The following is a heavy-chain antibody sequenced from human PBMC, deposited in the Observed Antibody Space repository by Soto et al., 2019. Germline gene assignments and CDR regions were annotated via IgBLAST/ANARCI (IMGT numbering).Heavy chain of an antibody. D-gene: IGHD6-6*01. Sequence: EVQLVESGGGLVQPGGSLRLSCAASGFTFSSYSMNWVRQAPGKGLEWVSYISSSSSTIYYADSVKGRFTISRDNAKTSLYLQMNSLRAEDTAVYYCARESPFGSSNAFDIWGQGTMVTVSS. J-gene: IGHJ3*02. CDR1: GFTFSSYS. V-gene: IGHV3-48*01. CDR3: ARESPFGSSNAFDI. CDR2: ISSSSSTI.